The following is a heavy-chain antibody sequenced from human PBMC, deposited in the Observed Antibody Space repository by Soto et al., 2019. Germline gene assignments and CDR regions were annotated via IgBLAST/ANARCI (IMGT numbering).Heavy chain of an antibody. D-gene: IGHD2-8*01. CDR3: ARGPLVPECTNGVCYTDPWFDP. CDR1: GGSFSGYY. V-gene: IGHV4-34*01. CDR2: INHSGST. J-gene: IGHJ5*02. Sequence: SSETLSLTCAVYGGSFSGYYWSWIRQPPGKGLEWIGEINHSGSTNYNPSLKSRVTISVDTSKNQFSLKLSSVTAADTAVYYCARGPLVPECTNGVCYTDPWFDPWGQGTLVTVSS.